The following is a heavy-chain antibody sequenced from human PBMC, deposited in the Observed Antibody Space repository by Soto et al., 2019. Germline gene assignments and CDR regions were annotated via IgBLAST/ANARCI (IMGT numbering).Heavy chain of an antibody. Sequence: GGSLRLSCAASGFTFDDYAMHWVRQAPGKGLEWVSVISWNSGSIGYADSVKGRFTISRDNAKNSLYLQMNSLRAEDTALYYCALGIAVAGSYYYYGMDVWGQGTTVTVSS. CDR3: ALGIAVAGSYYYYGMDV. CDR2: ISWNSGSI. J-gene: IGHJ6*02. CDR1: GFTFDDYA. D-gene: IGHD6-19*01. V-gene: IGHV3-9*01.